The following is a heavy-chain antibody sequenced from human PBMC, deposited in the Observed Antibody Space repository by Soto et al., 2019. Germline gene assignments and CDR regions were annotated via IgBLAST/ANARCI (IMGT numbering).Heavy chain of an antibody. J-gene: IGHJ5*02. CDR3: ARRLVVAGTLVWFDP. CDR2: ISPRDSET. Sequence: GSLKISCKGSGYNFTNYWIGWVRQMPGRGLEYLGIISPRDSETRYSPSFEGQVTFSADKSISTAFLQWSSLKASDTAIYYCARRLVVAGTLVWFDPWGQGTLVTVSS. CDR1: GYNFTNYW. V-gene: IGHV5-51*01. D-gene: IGHD6-19*01.